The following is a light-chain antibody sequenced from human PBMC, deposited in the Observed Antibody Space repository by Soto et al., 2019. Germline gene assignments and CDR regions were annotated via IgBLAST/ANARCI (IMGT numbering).Light chain of an antibody. CDR1: QSVSSN. Sequence: EIVMTQSPATLSVSPGERATLSCRASQSVSSNLAWYQQKPGQAPRLLIYHASTRATGIPARFSGSGSGTEVTLTLSSLQSEDFAAYYCQQYNKWPLTFGGGTKVEIK. J-gene: IGKJ4*01. CDR3: QQYNKWPLT. V-gene: IGKV3-15*01. CDR2: HAS.